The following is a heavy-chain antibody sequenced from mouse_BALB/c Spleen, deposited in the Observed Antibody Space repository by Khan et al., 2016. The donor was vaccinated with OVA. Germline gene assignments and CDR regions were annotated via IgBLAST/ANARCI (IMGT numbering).Heavy chain of an antibody. V-gene: IGHV1-77*01. J-gene: IGHJ3*01. CDR1: GSTFTDYY. Sequence: QVQLQQSGAELARPGASVKLSCKASGSTFTDYYINWVKQRTGQGLEWIGDIYPGNGNTYYNENLKGKATLTEDKSSSTAFMHLSSLTSEDSAVYFCTRSGIGSFAFWGQGTLVTVSA. D-gene: IGHD2-14*01. CDR2: IYPGNGNT. CDR3: TRSGIGSFAF.